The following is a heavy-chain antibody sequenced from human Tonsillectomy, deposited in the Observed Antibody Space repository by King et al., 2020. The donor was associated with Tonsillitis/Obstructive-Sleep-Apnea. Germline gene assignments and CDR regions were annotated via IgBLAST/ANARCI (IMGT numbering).Heavy chain of an antibody. Sequence: VQLVESGGGVVQPGGSLRLSCAASGFTFDDYAMHWVRQAPGKGLEWVSLISGDGGSIYYADSVKGRFTISRDNGKNSLYLQMNSLRTEDTALYYCAKDTLYSSSSYFDYWGQGTLVTVSS. J-gene: IGHJ4*02. V-gene: IGHV3-43*02. CDR1: GFTFDDYA. D-gene: IGHD6-6*01. CDR3: AKDTLYSSSSYFDY. CDR2: ISGDGGSI.